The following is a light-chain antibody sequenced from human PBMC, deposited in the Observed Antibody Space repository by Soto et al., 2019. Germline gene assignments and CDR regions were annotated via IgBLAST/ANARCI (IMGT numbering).Light chain of an antibody. Sequence: IVLTQSPGTLSLSPGERATLSCRASQSVDRRSLAWYQQKPGQPPRLLIFGISNRATGIPDRFSGSGSGADFTLTISGLDPEDFAVYYCQQYHNSRTFGQGTKVEIK. CDR3: QQYHNSRT. V-gene: IGKV3-20*01. CDR1: QSVDRRS. CDR2: GIS. J-gene: IGKJ1*01.